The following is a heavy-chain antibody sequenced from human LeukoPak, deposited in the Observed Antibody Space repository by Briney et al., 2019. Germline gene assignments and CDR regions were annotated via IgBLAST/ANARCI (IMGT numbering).Heavy chain of an antibody. D-gene: IGHD1-26*01. CDR3: ARLGGSYYFAY. Sequence: PGGSLRLSCAASGFTVSSDYMSWVRQAPGKGLEWVSFIYSGGSTYYADSVRGRFTISRDNSKNTLYLQMNSLRAEDTAVYYCARLGGSYYFAYWGQETLVTVSS. V-gene: IGHV3-53*01. CDR2: IYSGGST. CDR1: GFTVSSDY. J-gene: IGHJ4*02.